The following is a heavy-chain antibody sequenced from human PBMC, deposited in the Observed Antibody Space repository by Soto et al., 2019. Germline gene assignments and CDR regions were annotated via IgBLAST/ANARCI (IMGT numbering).Heavy chain of an antibody. Sequence: SETLSLTCTVSGGSISSYYWSWIRQPPGKGLEWIGYIYYSGSTNYNPSLKSRVTISVDTSKNQFSLKLSSVTAADTAVYYCARARLYGPILVTTYYFDHWGQGTLVTISS. D-gene: IGHD2-2*01. CDR3: ARARLYGPILVTTYYFDH. CDR2: IYYSGST. J-gene: IGHJ4*02. V-gene: IGHV4-59*01. CDR1: GGSISSYY.